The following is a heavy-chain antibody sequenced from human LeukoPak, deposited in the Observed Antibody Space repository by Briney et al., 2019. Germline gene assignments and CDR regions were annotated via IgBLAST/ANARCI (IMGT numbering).Heavy chain of an antibody. CDR3: ARADYCSSTSCYNSYMDV. CDR2: ITTNNGNT. Sequence: ASVTVSCKASGYTFTSYGISWVRQAPGQGLEWMGWITTNNGNTYYAQKLQGRVTMTTDTSTTTAYMELRSLRSDDTAVYYCARADYCSSTSCYNSYMDVWGKGTTVTVSS. V-gene: IGHV1-18*01. D-gene: IGHD2-2*02. CDR1: GYTFTSYG. J-gene: IGHJ6*03.